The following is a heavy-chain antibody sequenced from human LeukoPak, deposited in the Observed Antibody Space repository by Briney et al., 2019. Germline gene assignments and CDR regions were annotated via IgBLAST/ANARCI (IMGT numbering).Heavy chain of an antibody. V-gene: IGHV3-48*04. D-gene: IGHD6-13*01. CDR3: ASKSSWSGDDAFDI. CDR2: ISSSGSTI. J-gene: IGHJ3*02. Sequence: GSLRLSCAASGFTFSSYSMNWVRQAPGKGLEWVSYISSSGSTIYYADSVKGRFTISRDNAKNSLYLQMNSLRAEDTAVYYCASKSSWSGDDAFDIWGQGTMVTVSS. CDR1: GFTFSSYS.